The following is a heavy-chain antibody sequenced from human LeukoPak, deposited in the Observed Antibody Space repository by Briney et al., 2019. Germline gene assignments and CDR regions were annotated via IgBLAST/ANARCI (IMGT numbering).Heavy chain of an antibody. V-gene: IGHV4-34*01. D-gene: IGHD5-12*01. CDR1: GGSFSGYY. CDR2: INHSGST. Sequence: SETLSLTCAVYGGSFSGYYWSWIRQPPGKGLEWIGEINHSGSTNYNPSLKSRVTISVDTSKNQFSLKLSSVTAADTAVYYCARGDIALDYWGQGALVTVSS. CDR3: ARGDIALDY. J-gene: IGHJ4*02.